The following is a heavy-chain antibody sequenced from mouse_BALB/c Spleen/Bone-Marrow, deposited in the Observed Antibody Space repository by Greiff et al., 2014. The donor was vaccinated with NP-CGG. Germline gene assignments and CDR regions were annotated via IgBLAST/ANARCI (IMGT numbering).Heavy chain of an antibody. CDR1: GYTFTDYI. V-gene: IGHV1-18*01. Sequence: EVQLQQSGPELVKPGASVKITCKASGYTFTDYIMDWVRLSHGKSLEWIGDINVNNGGTIYNQKFKGKATLTVDKSSSAAYMELRRLTSEDTAIYYCVTGTAWFTYWGQGTLVTVST. CDR2: INVNNGGT. CDR3: VTGTAWFTY. J-gene: IGHJ3*01. D-gene: IGHD4-1*01.